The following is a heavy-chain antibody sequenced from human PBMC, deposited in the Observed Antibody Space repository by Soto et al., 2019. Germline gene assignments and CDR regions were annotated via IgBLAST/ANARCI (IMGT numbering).Heavy chain of an antibody. CDR2: IRSKADGETK. V-gene: IGHV3-49*03. Sequence: HPGGSLRLSCTGSGFTFGDYAISWSRQAPGKGLEWVGVIRSKADGETKDDAASVKGRFTILRDDSKSIAYLQMNSLQSEDTGVYYCTRYTSTSRYSYFGMDVWGHGTTVTVSS. J-gene: IGHJ6*02. D-gene: IGHD2-2*01. CDR1: GFTFGDYA. CDR3: TRYTSTSRYSYFGMDV.